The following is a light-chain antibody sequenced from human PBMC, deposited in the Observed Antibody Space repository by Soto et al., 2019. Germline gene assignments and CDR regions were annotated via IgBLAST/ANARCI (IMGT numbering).Light chain of an antibody. CDR2: DAS. V-gene: IGKV1-6*01. CDR3: LQDHHYPLV. J-gene: IGKJ4*01. Sequence: AIQVTQSPPSLSASVGDRVTITCRTSQDSNKDLSWYQQRPGKAPNLLIYDASRLESGVPSRFSGGGSGTDFTLTISSLQPEDSATYYCLQDHHYPLVFGGGTKVEIK. CDR1: QDSNKD.